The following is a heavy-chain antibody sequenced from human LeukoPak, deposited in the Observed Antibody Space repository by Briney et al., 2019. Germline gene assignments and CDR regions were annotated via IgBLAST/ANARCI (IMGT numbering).Heavy chain of an antibody. CDR1: GFTFSSYW. Sequence: GGSLRLSCAASGFTFSSYWMHWVRQAPGKGLVWVSRINTDGSSTSYADSVKGRFTISRDNAKNTLYLQMNSLRAEDTAVYYCAMSPYDSSGYYYFWGQGTLVTVSS. CDR2: INTDGSST. D-gene: IGHD3-22*01. J-gene: IGHJ4*02. V-gene: IGHV3-74*01. CDR3: AMSPYDSSGYYYF.